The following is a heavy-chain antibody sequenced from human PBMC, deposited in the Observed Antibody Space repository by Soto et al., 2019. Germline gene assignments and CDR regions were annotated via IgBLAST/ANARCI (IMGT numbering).Heavy chain of an antibody. CDR1: GCSISSYY. CDR2: IYYSGST. V-gene: IGHV4-59*01. CDR3: ASYIAVAGYFDY. Sequence: SETLSLTCTVSGCSISSYYWSWIRQPPGKGLEWIGYIYYSGSTNYNPSLKSRVTISVDTSKNQFSLKLSSVTAADTAVYYCASYIAVAGYFDYWGQGTLVTVSS. J-gene: IGHJ4*02. D-gene: IGHD6-19*01.